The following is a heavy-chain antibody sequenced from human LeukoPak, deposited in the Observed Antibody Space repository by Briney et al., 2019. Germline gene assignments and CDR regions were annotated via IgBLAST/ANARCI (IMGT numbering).Heavy chain of an antibody. J-gene: IGHJ4*02. V-gene: IGHV3-30-3*01. CDR2: ISYDGSNK. CDR3: ARDRIDYYDSSGYYYDY. D-gene: IGHD3-22*01. CDR1: GFTFSSYA. Sequence: GGSLRLSCAASGFTFSSYAMHWVRQAPGKGLEWVAVISYDGSNKYYADSMKGRFTISRDNSKNTLYLQMNSLRAEDTAVYYCARDRIDYYDSSGYYYDYWGQGTLVTVSS.